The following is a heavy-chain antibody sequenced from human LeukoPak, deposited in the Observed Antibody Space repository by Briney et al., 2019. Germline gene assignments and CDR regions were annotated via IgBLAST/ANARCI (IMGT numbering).Heavy chain of an antibody. CDR1: GFTFSSYS. J-gene: IGHJ4*02. V-gene: IGHV3-21*01. CDR2: IISSSSYI. CDR3: ARDYYGSGSRTTSLFDY. D-gene: IGHD3-10*01. Sequence: PGGSLRLSCAASGFTFSSYSMNWVRQAPGKGLGWVSSIISSSSYIYYADSVKGRFTISRDNAKNSLYLQMNSLRAEDTAVYYCARDYYGSGSRTTSLFDYWGQGTLVTVSS.